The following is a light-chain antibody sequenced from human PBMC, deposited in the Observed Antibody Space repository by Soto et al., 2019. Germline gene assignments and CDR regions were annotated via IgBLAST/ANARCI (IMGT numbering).Light chain of an antibody. V-gene: IGLV2-11*01. J-gene: IGLJ1*01. CDR2: DVN. Sequence: QSALTQPRSVSGSPGQAVTLSCTGTNSDVGAYKYVSWYRQYPDKAPKLIIYDVNKRPSGVPDRFSGSKSGTTASLAISGLQAEDEADYFCSSFAGSYTHVFGTGTKLTVL. CDR1: NSDVGAYKY. CDR3: SSFAGSYTHV.